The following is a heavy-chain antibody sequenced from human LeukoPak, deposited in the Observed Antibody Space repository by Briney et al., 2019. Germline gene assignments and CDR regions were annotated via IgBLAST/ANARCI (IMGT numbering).Heavy chain of an antibody. V-gene: IGHV1-69*01. Sequence: SVKVSCKASGGTFSSYAISWVRQAPGQGLEWMGGIIPIFGTANYAQKFQGRVTITADESTSTAYMELSSLRSKDTAVYYCASYGSGSDFDAFDIWGQGTMVTVSS. CDR1: GGTFSSYA. D-gene: IGHD3-10*01. J-gene: IGHJ3*02. CDR3: ASYGSGSDFDAFDI. CDR2: IIPIFGTA.